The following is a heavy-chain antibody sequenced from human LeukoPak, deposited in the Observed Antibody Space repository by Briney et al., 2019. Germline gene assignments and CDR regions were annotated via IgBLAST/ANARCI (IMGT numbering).Heavy chain of an antibody. V-gene: IGHV3-30*18. CDR3: AKDELYYYDSSGYIDY. D-gene: IGHD3-22*01. Sequence: PGGSLRLSCAASGFTFSSYGMHWVRQAPGKGLEWVAVISYDGSNKYYADSVKGRFTISRDNSKNTLYLQMNSLRAEDTAVYYCAKDELYYYDSSGYIDYWGQGTLVTVSS. J-gene: IGHJ4*02. CDR2: ISYDGSNK. CDR1: GFTFSSYG.